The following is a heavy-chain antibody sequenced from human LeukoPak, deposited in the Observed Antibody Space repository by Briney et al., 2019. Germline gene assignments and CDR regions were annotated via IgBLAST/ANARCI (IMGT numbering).Heavy chain of an antibody. J-gene: IGHJ4*02. V-gene: IGHV4-34*01. CDR2: INHSGST. CDR1: GGSFSGYY. CDR3: ARGLGGKTYYYDSSGYLVY. D-gene: IGHD3-22*01. Sequence: PSETLSLTCAVYGGSFSGYYWSWIRQPPGKGLEWIGEINHSGSTNYNPSLKSRVTISVDTSKNQFSLKLSSVTAADTAVYYCARGLGGKTYYYDSSGYLVYWGQGTLVTVSS.